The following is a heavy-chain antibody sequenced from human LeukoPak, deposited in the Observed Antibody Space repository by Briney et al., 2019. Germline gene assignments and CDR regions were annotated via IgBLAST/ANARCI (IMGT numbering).Heavy chain of an antibody. Sequence: GGSLRLSCVASGFTFSRYGMHWVRQAPGKGLEWVAIIWYDGSNKYYADSVKGRFTISRDTSKNTLYLQMDSLRAEDTAVYYCASGDTTGYSGHAFNIWGQGTMVTVSS. CDR3: ASGDTTGYSGHAFNI. J-gene: IGHJ3*02. CDR2: IWYDGSNK. V-gene: IGHV3-33*03. D-gene: IGHD3-22*01. CDR1: GFTFSRYG.